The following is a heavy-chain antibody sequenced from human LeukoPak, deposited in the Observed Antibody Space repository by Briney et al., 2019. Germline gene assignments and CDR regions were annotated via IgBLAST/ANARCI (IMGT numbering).Heavy chain of an antibody. CDR3: ASHYGDYSNWFDP. V-gene: IGHV4-59*01. D-gene: IGHD4-17*01. CDR1: GGSISGNY. Sequence: SETLSLTCTVSGGSISGNYWSWIRQPPGKGLEWIGYIYYSGSTNYNPSLKSRVTISVDTSKNQFSLKLSSVTAADTAVYYCASHYGDYSNWFDPWGQGTLVTVSS. J-gene: IGHJ5*02. CDR2: IYYSGST.